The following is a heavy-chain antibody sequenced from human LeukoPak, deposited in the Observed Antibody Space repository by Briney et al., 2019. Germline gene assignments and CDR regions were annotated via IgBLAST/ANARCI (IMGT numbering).Heavy chain of an antibody. CDR2: VNRDGSET. Sequence: PGGSLGLSCAASGFTLSNHWMTWVRQVPGRGPEWVANVNRDGSETYYLDSVKGRFTISKDNAKNSLYLQMNSLRAEDTALYHCARNNGMDAWGQGTTVIVSS. J-gene: IGHJ6*02. CDR1: GFTLSNHW. V-gene: IGHV3-7*03. CDR3: ARNNGMDA.